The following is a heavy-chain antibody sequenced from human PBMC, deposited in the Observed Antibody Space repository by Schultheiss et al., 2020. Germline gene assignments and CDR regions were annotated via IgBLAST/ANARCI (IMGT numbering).Heavy chain of an antibody. CDR3: TIPLYDSSGYSTAYYYYGMDV. CDR2: IRSKASSYAT. J-gene: IGHJ6*02. Sequence: GGSLRLSCAASGFTFSNAWMNWVRQAPGKGLEWVGRIRSKASSYATAYAASVKGRFTISRDDSKNTAFLQMNSLKSEDTAVYYCTIPLYDSSGYSTAYYYYGMDVWGQGTMVTGSS. V-gene: IGHV3-73*01. CDR1: GFTFSNAW. D-gene: IGHD3-22*01.